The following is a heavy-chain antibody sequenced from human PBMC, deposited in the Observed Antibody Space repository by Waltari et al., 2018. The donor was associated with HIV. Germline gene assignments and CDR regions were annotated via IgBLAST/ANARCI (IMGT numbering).Heavy chain of an antibody. CDR3: TRALYTYPSDN. CDR2: IDSTGSIT. V-gene: IGHV1-46*03. CDR1: GYIFTNYF. J-gene: IGHJ4*02. Sequence: QVQLLQSGAEMKEPGASVNISCKTSGYIFTNYFMHWVRQAPGQGLEWRAIIDSTGSITTYAQKFRGRLTVTRNSSTSTLYMQLNSLRSEDTAIYFCTRALYTYPSDNWGQGTLVAVSS.